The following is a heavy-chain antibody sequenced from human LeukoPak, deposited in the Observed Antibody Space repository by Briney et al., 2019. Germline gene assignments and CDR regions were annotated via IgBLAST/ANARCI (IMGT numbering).Heavy chain of an antibody. Sequence: QSGGSLRLSCAPSGLTFGGSAMNWVRPASGKGLEWVGRIRSKTNSSATAYAASVKGRFTISRDDSKNTAYLQMISLKTEDTAVYYCTRYYYDGSGYYCLFDYWGQGTLVTVSS. J-gene: IGHJ4*02. CDR2: IRSKTNSSAT. CDR1: GLTFGGSA. V-gene: IGHV3-73*01. D-gene: IGHD3-22*01. CDR3: TRYYYDGSGYYCLFDY.